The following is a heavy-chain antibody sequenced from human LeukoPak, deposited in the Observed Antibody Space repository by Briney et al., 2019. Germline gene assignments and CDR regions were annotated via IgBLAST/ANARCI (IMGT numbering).Heavy chain of an antibody. J-gene: IGHJ4*02. CDR1: GFTLSSYA. V-gene: IGHV3-23*01. CDR2: TSSSDAGT. D-gene: IGHD3-22*01. Sequence: GGSLRLSCAASGFTLSSYAMSWVRQAPGKGLEWVSATSSSDAGTYYADSVKGRFTISRDNVKNSLYLQMNNLRADDTTVYYCARDDYDSSTPYYFDYWGQGILVTVSS. CDR3: ARDDYDSSTPYYFDY.